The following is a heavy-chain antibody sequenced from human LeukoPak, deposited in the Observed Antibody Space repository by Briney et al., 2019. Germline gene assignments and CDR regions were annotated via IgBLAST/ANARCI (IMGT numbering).Heavy chain of an antibody. CDR3: ARGALVVVAARRTEKYLNYFDY. CDR1: GGSISSGGYY. CDR2: IYYSGST. V-gene: IGHV4-31*03. Sequence: SETLSLTCTVSGGSISSGGYYWSWIRQHPGKGLEWIGYIYYSGSTYYNPSLKSRVTISVDTSKNQFSLKLSSVTAADTAVYYCARGALVVVAARRTEKYLNYFDYWGQGTLVTVSS. D-gene: IGHD2-15*01. J-gene: IGHJ4*02.